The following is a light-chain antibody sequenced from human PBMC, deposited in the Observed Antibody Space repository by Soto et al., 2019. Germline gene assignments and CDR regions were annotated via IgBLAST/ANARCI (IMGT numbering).Light chain of an antibody. CDR2: GAS. Sequence: DIVLTQSPGTLSLSPGERATLSCRASQTFGGSYLAWYQQKPGQAPRLLIYGASNRATGIPDWFSSSGSGTDFTLTISTLEPEDFAVYFCQQYGRSPPITFGQGTRLDTK. V-gene: IGKV3-20*01. J-gene: IGKJ5*01. CDR1: QTFGGSY. CDR3: QQYGRSPPIT.